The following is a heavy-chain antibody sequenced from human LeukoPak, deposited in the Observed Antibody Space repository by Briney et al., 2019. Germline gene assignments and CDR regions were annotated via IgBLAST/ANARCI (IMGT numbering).Heavy chain of an antibody. Sequence: GGSLRLSCAASGFTFSSYSMNWVRQAPGKGLEWVSSISSSSSYIYYADSVKGRFTISRDNAKNSLYLQMNSLRAEDTAVYYCAREVGGSGSYYDYWDQGTLVTVSS. V-gene: IGHV3-21*01. CDR2: ISSSSSYI. D-gene: IGHD3-10*01. J-gene: IGHJ4*02. CDR1: GFTFSSYS. CDR3: AREVGGSGSYYDY.